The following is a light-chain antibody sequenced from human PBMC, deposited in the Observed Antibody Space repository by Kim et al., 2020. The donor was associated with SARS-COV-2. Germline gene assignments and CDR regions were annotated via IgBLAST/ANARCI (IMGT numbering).Light chain of an antibody. Sequence: AIQLTQSPSSLSASVGDRVTLTSRASQGISSALAWYQQKPGKAPNLLISDASRLESGVPSRFSGSGSGTDFTLTISSLQPEDFATYYCQQFNSYPLTFGGGTKVDIK. CDR2: DAS. V-gene: IGKV1-13*02. CDR3: QQFNSYPLT. CDR1: QGISSA. J-gene: IGKJ4*01.